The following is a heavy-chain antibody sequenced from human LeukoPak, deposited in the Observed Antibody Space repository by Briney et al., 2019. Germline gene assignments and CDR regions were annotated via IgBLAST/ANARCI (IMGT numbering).Heavy chain of an antibody. CDR3: ARGSMITFGGVIVPFDY. CDR2: IYYSGST. D-gene: IGHD3-16*02. J-gene: IGHJ4*02. CDR1: GGSISSYY. Sequence: KPSETLSLTCTVSGGSISSYYWSWLRQPPGKGLEWIGYIYYSGSTNYNPSLKSRVTISVDTSKNQFSLKLSSVTAADTAVYYCARGSMITFGGVIVPFDYWGQGTLVTVSS. V-gene: IGHV4-59*01.